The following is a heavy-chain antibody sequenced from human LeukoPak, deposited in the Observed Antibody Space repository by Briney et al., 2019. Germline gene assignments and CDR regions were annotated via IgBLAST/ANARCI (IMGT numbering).Heavy chain of an antibody. Sequence: GGSLRLSCAASGFTFSSYAMSWVRQAPGKGLEWVSSISGSGDSTYYADSVKGRFTISRDNSKNTLYLQMNSLRAEDTALYYCAKDPQQLEAPYNWFDPWGQGTLVTVSS. CDR3: AKDPQQLEAPYNWFDP. CDR1: GFTFSSYA. J-gene: IGHJ5*02. V-gene: IGHV3-23*01. CDR2: ISGSGDST. D-gene: IGHD1-1*01.